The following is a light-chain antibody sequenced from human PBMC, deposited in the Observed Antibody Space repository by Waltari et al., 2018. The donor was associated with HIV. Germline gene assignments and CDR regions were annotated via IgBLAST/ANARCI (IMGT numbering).Light chain of an antibody. CDR1: SFNIGAAYA. Sequence: QSVLTQPPSVSGAPGPSVTIPCTRTSFNIGAAYAVHWYQQLPGTAPKLLIYNNNRPSGVPDRFSGSKSGTSASLAITGLRAEDEAYYFCQSYDSSLSGSRVFGGGTKLTVL. CDR2: NN. J-gene: IGLJ3*02. CDR3: QSYDSSLSGSRV. V-gene: IGLV1-40*01.